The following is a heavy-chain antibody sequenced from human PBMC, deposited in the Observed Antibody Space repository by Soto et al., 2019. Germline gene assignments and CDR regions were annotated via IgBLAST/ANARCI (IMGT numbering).Heavy chain of an antibody. D-gene: IGHD2-2*02. Sequence: ASVKVSCKASGYTFTSYDINWVRQATGQGLEWMGWMNPNSGNTGYAQKFQGRVTMTRNTSISTAYVELSSLRSEDTAVYYCARGSYCSSTSCYTGQGYWGQGTLVTVSS. V-gene: IGHV1-8*01. CDR2: MNPNSGNT. CDR1: GYTFTSYD. J-gene: IGHJ4*02. CDR3: ARGSYCSSTSCYTGQGY.